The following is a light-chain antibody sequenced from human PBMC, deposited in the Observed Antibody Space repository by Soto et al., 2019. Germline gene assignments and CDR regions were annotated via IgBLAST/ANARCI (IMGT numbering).Light chain of an antibody. CDR2: DAS. CDR1: QSVSSY. CDR3: QHRSIWPA. J-gene: IGKJ5*01. Sequence: EIVLTQSPATLSLSPGERATLSCRASQSVSSYLAWYQQKPGQAPRLLISDASNRATGIPARFSGSGSGTDFTLTISSLEPEDFAFYYCQHRSIWPAFGQGTRLDIK. V-gene: IGKV3-11*01.